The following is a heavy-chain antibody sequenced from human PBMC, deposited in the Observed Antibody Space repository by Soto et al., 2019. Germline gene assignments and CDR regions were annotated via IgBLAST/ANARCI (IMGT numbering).Heavy chain of an antibody. CDR3: ERDLEFRVSNISHLNY. CDR2: IMPIIGTA. CDR1: GGTFSSHV. J-gene: IGHJ4*01. Sequence: QVQLVQSGAEVKKPGSSVKVSCKASGGTFSSHVFNWVRQAPGQGLEWMGGIMPIIGTANYAQKFQGRVTITADEATSTDYMELSSLRAEATPGYYCERDLEFRVSNISHLNYWGQVTLVTVSS. D-gene: IGHD3-10*01. V-gene: IGHV1-69*01.